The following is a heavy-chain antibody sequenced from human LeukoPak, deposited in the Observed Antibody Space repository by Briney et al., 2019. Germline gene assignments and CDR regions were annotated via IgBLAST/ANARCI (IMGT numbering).Heavy chain of an antibody. V-gene: IGHV3-21*03. CDR3: TTDQAPTEGEYYFDY. CDR2: ISSSSSYI. Sequence: GGSLRLSCAASGFTFSSYSMNWVRQAPGKGLEWVSSISSSSSYIYYADSVKGRFTISRDNSKNTLYLQMNSLKTEDTAVYYCTTDQAPTEGEYYFDYWGQGTPVTVSS. D-gene: IGHD3-16*01. CDR1: GFTFSSYS. J-gene: IGHJ4*02.